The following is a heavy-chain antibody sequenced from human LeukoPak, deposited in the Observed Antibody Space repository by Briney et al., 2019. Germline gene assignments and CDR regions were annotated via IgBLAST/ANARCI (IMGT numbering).Heavy chain of an antibody. V-gene: IGHV4-34*01. J-gene: IGHJ6*02. CDR2: INHSGST. Sequence: SETLSLTCAVYGGSFSGYYWSWIRQPPGKGLEWIGEINHSGSTNYNPSLKSRVTISVDTSKNQFSLKLSSVTAADTAVYYCARAPRLRWFLGDYYYYGMDVWSQGTTVTVSS. D-gene: IGHD4-23*01. CDR1: GGSFSGYY. CDR3: ARAPRLRWFLGDYYYYGMDV.